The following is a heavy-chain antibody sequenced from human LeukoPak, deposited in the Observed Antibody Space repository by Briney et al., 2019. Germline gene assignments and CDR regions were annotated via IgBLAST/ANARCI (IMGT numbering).Heavy chain of an antibody. CDR3: ARDTMVRGVIIPHFDY. CDR1: GYTFTSYG. D-gene: IGHD3-10*01. Sequence: ASVKVSCKASGYTFTSYGNSWVRQAPGQGLEWMGWISAYNGNTNYAQKLQGRVTMTTDTSTSTAYMELRSLRSDDTAVYYCARDTMVRGVIIPHFDYWGQGTLVTVSS. CDR2: ISAYNGNT. V-gene: IGHV1-18*01. J-gene: IGHJ4*02.